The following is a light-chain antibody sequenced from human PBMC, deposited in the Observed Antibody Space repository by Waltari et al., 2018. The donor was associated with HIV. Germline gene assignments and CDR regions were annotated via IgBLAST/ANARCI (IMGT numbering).Light chain of an antibody. J-gene: IGKJ4*01. V-gene: IGKV3-15*01. CDR2: RAS. CDR1: ESVSSK. CDR3: QQYNNWPLT. Sequence: EIVMTQSPATLSAAPGDRATLSCRASESVSSKLAWYRQKPGQAPRLLIYRASTRATGIPARFSGGGSGTEFTLTISSLQSEDFAVYYCQQYNNWPLTFGGGTRVEI.